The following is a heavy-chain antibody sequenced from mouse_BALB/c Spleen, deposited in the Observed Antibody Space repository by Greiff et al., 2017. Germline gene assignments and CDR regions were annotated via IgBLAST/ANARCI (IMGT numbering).Heavy chain of an antibody. J-gene: IGHJ4*01. Sequence: EVMLVESGGGLVQPGGSRKLSCAASGFTFSSFGMHWVRQAPEKGLEWVAYISSGSSTIYYADTVKGRFTISRDNPKNTLFLQMTSLRSEDTAMYYCARGGYGGYYAMDYWGQGTSVTVSS. CDR1: GFTFSSFG. D-gene: IGHD2-2*01. CDR3: ARGGYGGYYAMDY. CDR2: ISSGSSTI. V-gene: IGHV5-17*02.